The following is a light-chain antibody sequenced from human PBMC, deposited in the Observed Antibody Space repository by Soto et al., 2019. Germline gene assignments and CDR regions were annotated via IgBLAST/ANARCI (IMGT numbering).Light chain of an antibody. CDR3: QQSYSTPHT. CDR2: AAS. V-gene: IGKV1-39*01. Sequence: IQRSHSPSSLSASVLYRVTITFLSSQIISSYLNWYQQKPGKAPKLLIYAASSLQSGVPSRFSGSGSGTDFTLTISSLQPEDFATYYCQQSYSTPHTFGQGTRLEIK. J-gene: IGKJ5*01. CDR1: QIISSY.